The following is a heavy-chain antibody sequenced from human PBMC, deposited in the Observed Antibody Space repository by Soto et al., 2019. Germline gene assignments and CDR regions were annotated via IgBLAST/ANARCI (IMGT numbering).Heavy chain of an antibody. CDR3: AKDQRGYSYGYSGY. CDR1: GFTFSSYG. Sequence: GGSLRLSCAASGFTFSSYGMHWVRQAPGKGLEWVAVTSYDGSNKYYADSVKGRFTISRDNSKNTLYLQMNSLRAEDTAVYYCAKDQRGYSYGYSGYWGQGTLVTVSS. CDR2: TSYDGSNK. J-gene: IGHJ4*02. V-gene: IGHV3-30*18. D-gene: IGHD5-18*01.